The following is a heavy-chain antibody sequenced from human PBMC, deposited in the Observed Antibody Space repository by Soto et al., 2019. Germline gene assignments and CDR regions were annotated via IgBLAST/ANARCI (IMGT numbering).Heavy chain of an antibody. D-gene: IGHD1-26*01. Sequence: GGSLRLSCAASGFTFSSYAMNWVRQAPGKGLEWVAVVSDSGRRTDCAESVKGRFTISRDSSKNTVYLEMNTLRAEDTAVYYCAKDRVAGAIADRFDSWGQGTLVTVSS. V-gene: IGHV3-23*01. CDR3: AKDRVAGAIADRFDS. CDR2: VSDSGRRT. J-gene: IGHJ5*01. CDR1: GFTFSSYA.